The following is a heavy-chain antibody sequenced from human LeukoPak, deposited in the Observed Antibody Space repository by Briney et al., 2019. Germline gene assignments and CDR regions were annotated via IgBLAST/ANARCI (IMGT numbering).Heavy chain of an antibody. D-gene: IGHD6-6*01. CDR2: ISWDGGST. CDR3: ARDHSGIAARGVGNYMDV. CDR1: GFTFYDYD. Sequence: GGCLRLSCAASGFTFYDYDMHGVRHAPGKGLEWVSLISWDGGSTYYADSVKGRFTISRDNSKNSLYLQMNSLRAEDTALYYCARDHSGIAARGVGNYMDVWGKGTTVTVSS. V-gene: IGHV3-43D*03. J-gene: IGHJ6*03.